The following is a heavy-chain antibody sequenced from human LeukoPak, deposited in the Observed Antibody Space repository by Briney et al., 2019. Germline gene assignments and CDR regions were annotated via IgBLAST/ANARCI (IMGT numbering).Heavy chain of an antibody. V-gene: IGHV1-46*01. D-gene: IGHD2-2*01. CDR2: INPSGGST. J-gene: IGHJ6*02. Sequence: ASVKVSCKASGYTFTSYYMHWVRQAPGQGLEWMGIINPSGGSTSYAQKFQGGVTMTRDTSTSTVYMELSSLRSEDTAVYYCAREGADCSSTSCYHYYYYGMDVWGQGTTVTVSS. CDR3: AREGADCSSTSCYHYYYYGMDV. CDR1: GYTFTSYY.